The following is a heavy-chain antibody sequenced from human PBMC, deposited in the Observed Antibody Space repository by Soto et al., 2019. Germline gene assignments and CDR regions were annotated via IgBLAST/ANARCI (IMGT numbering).Heavy chain of an antibody. CDR2: ISGDGGRT. CDR3: VRDFMTMAGIQ. CDR1: AFNFIDYY. J-gene: IGHJ4*02. D-gene: IGHD6-19*01. Sequence: GGSLRLSCAASAFNFIDYYMHWVRHGPGKGPVWVSAISGDGGRTYYAGSVRGRFTISRDNAKSTVYLQMNSLRADDTAVYYCVRDFMTMAGIQWGQGTLVTVSS. V-gene: IGHV3-74*01.